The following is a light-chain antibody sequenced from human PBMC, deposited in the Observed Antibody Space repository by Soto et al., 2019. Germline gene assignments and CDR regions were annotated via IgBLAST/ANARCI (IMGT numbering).Light chain of an antibody. Sequence: QSALTQPASVSGSPGQSMTISCTGTSSDVGNYDYVSWYQQYPGKAPKLMIYAVSRRPSGVSNRFSGSKSGNTASLTISGLQAEDEADYYCTSYARGSTFVFGTGTKLTVL. CDR2: AVS. J-gene: IGLJ1*01. CDR3: TSYARGSTFV. CDR1: SSDVGNYDY. V-gene: IGLV2-14*03.